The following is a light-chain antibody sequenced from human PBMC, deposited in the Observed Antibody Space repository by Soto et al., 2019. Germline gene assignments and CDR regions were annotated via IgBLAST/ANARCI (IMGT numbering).Light chain of an antibody. Sequence: DMQMTQSTSTLSASVGDRVTITCLASQSISSWLAWYQQKPGKAPKLLIYKASSLESGVPSRFTGSGSGTEFTLTISSLQSEDFAFYYCQQYTYWPRTFGQGTKVDI. CDR1: QSISSW. V-gene: IGKV1-5*03. CDR3: QQYTYWPRT. CDR2: KAS. J-gene: IGKJ1*01.